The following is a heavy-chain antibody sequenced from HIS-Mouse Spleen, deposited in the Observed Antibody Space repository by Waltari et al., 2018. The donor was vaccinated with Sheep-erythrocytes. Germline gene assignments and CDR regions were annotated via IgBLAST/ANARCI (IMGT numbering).Heavy chain of an antibody. D-gene: IGHD7-27*01. J-gene: IGHJ3*02. CDR2: IGTAGDT. CDR1: GFTFSSYD. Sequence: EVQLVESGGGLVQPGGSLRLSCAASGFTFSSYDMHWVRQATGKGLELVSAIGTAGDTYYPGSVKGRFTISRENAKNSLYLQMNSLRAGDTAVYYCARGIANWDAFDIWGQGTMVTVSS. CDR3: ARGIANWDAFDI. V-gene: IGHV3-13*01.